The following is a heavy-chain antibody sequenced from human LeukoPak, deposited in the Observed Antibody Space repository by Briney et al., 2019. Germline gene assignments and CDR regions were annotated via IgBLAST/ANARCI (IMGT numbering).Heavy chain of an antibody. Sequence: GSLRLSCAASDFTFSSSAMSWVRQAPGKGLEWVSGISSSGDDTAYADSVKGRFTISRDNSKNTLYLQMNSLRAEDTAIYYCAKKNSGLYPFDFWGQGTLVTVSS. CDR1: DFTFSSSA. D-gene: IGHD4-23*01. J-gene: IGHJ4*02. CDR3: AKKNSGLYPFDF. V-gene: IGHV3-23*01. CDR2: ISSSGDDT.